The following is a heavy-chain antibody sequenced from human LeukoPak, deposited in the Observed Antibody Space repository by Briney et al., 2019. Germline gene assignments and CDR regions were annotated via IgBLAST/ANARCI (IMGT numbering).Heavy chain of an antibody. Sequence: SETLSLTCTASGGSISSYYWSWIRQPPGKGLEWIGYIYYSGSTNYNPSLKSRVTISVDTSKNQFSLKLSSVTAADTAVYYCARAPTDSSGYYYVYYGMDVWGQGTTVTVSS. CDR2: IYYSGST. CDR3: ARAPTDSSGYYYVYYGMDV. CDR1: GGSISSYY. J-gene: IGHJ6*02. D-gene: IGHD3-22*01. V-gene: IGHV4-59*01.